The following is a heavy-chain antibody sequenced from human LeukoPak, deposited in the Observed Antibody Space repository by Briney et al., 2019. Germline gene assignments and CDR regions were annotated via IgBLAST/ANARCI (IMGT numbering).Heavy chain of an antibody. CDR1: GFTLNDHA. V-gene: IGHV3-7*01. CDR2: IKKDGSEK. J-gene: IGHJ3*02. D-gene: IGHD1-26*01. CDR3: ARQETSSYNGAFDI. Sequence: GRSLRLSCAASGFTLNDHAMHWVRQAPGKGLEWVANIKKDGSEKYYVDSVKGRFTISRDNAKNSLYLQMNSLRADDTAVYHCARQETSSYNGAFDIWGQGTMVTVSS.